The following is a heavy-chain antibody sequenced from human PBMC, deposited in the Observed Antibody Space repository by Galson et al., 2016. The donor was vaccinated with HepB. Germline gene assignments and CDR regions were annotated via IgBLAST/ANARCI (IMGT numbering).Heavy chain of an antibody. CDR2: ISYDGNNK. D-gene: IGHD3-9*01. V-gene: IGHV3-30*18. CDR1: AFTFSNSG. J-gene: IGHJ4*02. Sequence: SLRLSCAASAFTFSNSGMHWVRQAPGKGLEWVAVISYDGNNKYYADSVKGRFTISRDNSKNTLYLQMNSLRAEDTAVYYCAKEGYFDWLLSSRSYFDYWGQGTLVTVSS. CDR3: AKEGYFDWLLSSRSYFDY.